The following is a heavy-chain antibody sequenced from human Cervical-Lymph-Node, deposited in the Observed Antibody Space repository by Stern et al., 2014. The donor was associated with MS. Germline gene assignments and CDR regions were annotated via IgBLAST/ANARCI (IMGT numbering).Heavy chain of an antibody. V-gene: IGHV1-18*01. D-gene: IGHD2-15*01. J-gene: IGHJ3*02. CDR2: ISAYNGNT. CDR1: GYTFTSYG. CDR3: AIGLLGSENAFDI. Sequence: QMQLVESGAGVKKPGASVKVSCKASGYTFTSYGISWVRQAPGQGLEWMGLISAYNGNTTYAQKLQGRVIMTTATSTSTAYMELMSLRSDDTAVYYCAIGLLGSENAFDIWGQGTMVTVSS.